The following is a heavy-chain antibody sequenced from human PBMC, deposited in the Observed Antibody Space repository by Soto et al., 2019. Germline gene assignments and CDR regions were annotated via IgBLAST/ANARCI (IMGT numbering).Heavy chain of an antibody. V-gene: IGHV3-23*01. CDR2: IGVSSDA. J-gene: IGHJ4*02. Sequence: GGSLRLSCAASGFTFSSYAMSWARQAPGKGLEWVSSIGVSSDAYYADSVKGRFTISRDNSRNILYLQMNSLRAEDTALYYCAKNYFFDSWGQGTLVTVSS. CDR1: GFTFSSYA. CDR3: AKNYFFDS.